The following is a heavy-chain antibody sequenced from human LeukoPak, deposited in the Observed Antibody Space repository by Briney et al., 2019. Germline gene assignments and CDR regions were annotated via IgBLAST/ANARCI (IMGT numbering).Heavy chain of an antibody. CDR2: ISSSGSTI. D-gene: IGHD3-22*01. J-gene: IGHJ4*02. CDR1: GFTFSSYE. Sequence: GGSLRLSCAASGFTFSSYEMNWVRQAPGKGLEWVSYISSSGSTIYYADSVEGRFTISRDNAKNSLYLQMNSLRAEDTAVYYCASQDSSGYYSWDYWGQGTLVTVSS. CDR3: ASQDSSGYYSWDY. V-gene: IGHV3-48*03.